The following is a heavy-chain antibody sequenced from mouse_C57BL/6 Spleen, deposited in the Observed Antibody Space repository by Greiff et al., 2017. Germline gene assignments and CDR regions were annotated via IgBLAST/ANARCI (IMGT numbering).Heavy chain of an antibody. V-gene: IGHV5-17*01. CDR3: ARENYAMDY. J-gene: IGHJ4*01. CDR2: ISSGSSTL. CDR1: GFTFSDYG. Sequence: EVQVVESGGGLVKPGGSLKLSCAASGFTFSDYGMHWVRQAPAKGLEWVAYISSGSSTLYYADTVKGRFTISRDNAKNTLCLQMTSLRAEDTAMYYCARENYAMDYWGQGTSVTVSS.